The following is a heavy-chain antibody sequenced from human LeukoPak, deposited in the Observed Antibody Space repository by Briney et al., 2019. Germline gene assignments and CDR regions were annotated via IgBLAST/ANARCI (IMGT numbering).Heavy chain of an antibody. J-gene: IGHJ4*02. CDR3: ARDPYYYDSSGYDY. V-gene: IGHV1-2*02. CDR2: INPNSGGT. D-gene: IGHD3-22*01. CDR1: GYIFTGYY. Sequence: ASVKVSCKASGYIFTGYYIHWVRQAPGQGLEWMGWINPNSGGTNYAQKFQGRVTMTRDTSISTAYMELSRLRSDDTAVYYCARDPYYYDSSGYDYWGQGTLVTVSS.